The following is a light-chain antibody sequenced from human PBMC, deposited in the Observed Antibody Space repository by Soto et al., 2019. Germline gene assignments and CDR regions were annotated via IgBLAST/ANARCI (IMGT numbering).Light chain of an antibody. CDR2: GTS. Sequence: NVLTQSPGTLSLSPGEGVTLSCGASQSASSSFLAWYQQRPGLAPRLLIYGTSNRATGIPDRFSGSGSGTDFTLTISRLEPEDFAVYYCQQFDTSPMYTFGQGTKLEIK. CDR3: QQFDTSPMYT. V-gene: IGKV3D-20*01. J-gene: IGKJ2*01. CDR1: QSASSSF.